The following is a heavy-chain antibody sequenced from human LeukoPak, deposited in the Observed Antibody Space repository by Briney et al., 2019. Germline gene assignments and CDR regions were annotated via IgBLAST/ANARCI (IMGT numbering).Heavy chain of an antibody. D-gene: IGHD3-3*01. J-gene: IGHJ4*02. Sequence: GGSLRLSCAASGFTFSSYSMNWVRQAPGKGLEWVSSISSSSSYIYYADSVKGRFTISRDNAKNSLYLQMNSLRAEDTAVYYCAKSDRRITIFGVVPTDWGQGTLVTVSS. CDR2: ISSSSSYI. CDR1: GFTFSSYS. CDR3: AKSDRRITIFGVVPTD. V-gene: IGHV3-21*01.